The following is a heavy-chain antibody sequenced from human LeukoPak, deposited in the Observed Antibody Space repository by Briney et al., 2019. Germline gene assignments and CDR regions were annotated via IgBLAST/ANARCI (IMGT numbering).Heavy chain of an antibody. V-gene: IGHV3-21*01. D-gene: IGHD4-17*01. CDR2: IGGSSSSL. CDR3: AKEAGQDYGALDAFDV. CDR1: GFTFSIYS. J-gene: IGHJ3*01. Sequence: GGSLRLSCAASGFTFSIYSMNWVRQAPGKGLEWVSSIGGSSSSLYYAESVKGRFTISRDNARNSLYLQMNSLRVEYTAVYYSAKEAGQDYGALDAFDVWGQGTMVTVSS.